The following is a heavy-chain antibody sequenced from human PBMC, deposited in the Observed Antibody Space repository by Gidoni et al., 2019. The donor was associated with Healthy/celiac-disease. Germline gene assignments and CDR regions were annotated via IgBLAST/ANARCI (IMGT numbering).Heavy chain of an antibody. V-gene: IGHV3-66*02. Sequence: EVQLVESGGGLVQPGGSLRLSCAASGFTVSSNYMSWVRQAPGKGLEWVSVIYSGGSTYYADSVKGRFTISRDNSKNTLYLQMNSLRAEDTAVYYCAREVPYCSGGSCLGGFGYWGQGTLVTVSS. CDR3: AREVPYCSGGSCLGGFGY. CDR2: IYSGGST. J-gene: IGHJ4*02. D-gene: IGHD2-15*01. CDR1: GFTVSSNY.